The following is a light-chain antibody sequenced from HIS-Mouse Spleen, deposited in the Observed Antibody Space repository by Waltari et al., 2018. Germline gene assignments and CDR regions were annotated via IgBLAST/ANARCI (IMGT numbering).Light chain of an antibody. CDR2: KDS. Sequence: SYELTQPPSVSVSPGQTARITCSGHALPKQYAYWYQQKQGQAPVLVIYKDSERPSGIPERFSGSSSGTTVTLTISGVQAEDEADYYCQSADSSGTYVFGTGTKVTVL. J-gene: IGLJ1*01. V-gene: IGLV3-25*03. CDR3: QSADSSGTYV. CDR1: ALPKQY.